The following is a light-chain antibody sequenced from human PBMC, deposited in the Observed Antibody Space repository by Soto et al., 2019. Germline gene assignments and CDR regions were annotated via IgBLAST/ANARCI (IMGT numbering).Light chain of an antibody. CDR3: QQYNDWPPWT. CDR1: QSVSNN. CDR2: GAS. V-gene: IGKV3-15*01. Sequence: LMTQSPATQSLSPVHRHTLSCRASQSVSNNLAWYQQRPGQAPRLLIYGASTRATGIPARFSGSGSGTEFSLTISSLQSEDLSVYYCQQYNDWPPWTFGQGTKVDIK. J-gene: IGKJ1*01.